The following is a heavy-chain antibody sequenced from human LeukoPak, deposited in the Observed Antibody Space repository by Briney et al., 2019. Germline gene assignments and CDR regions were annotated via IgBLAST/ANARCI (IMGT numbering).Heavy chain of an antibody. D-gene: IGHD3-10*01. Sequence: GGSLRLSCAASGFTFSDYYMSWIRQAPGKGRQGVSYISSSGSTIYYADSVKGRFTISRDNAKNSLYLQMNSLRAEDTAVYYCARKGSYGSVFDPWGQGTLVTVSS. CDR3: ARKGSYGSVFDP. CDR2: ISSSGSTI. V-gene: IGHV3-11*01. CDR1: GFTFSDYY. J-gene: IGHJ5*02.